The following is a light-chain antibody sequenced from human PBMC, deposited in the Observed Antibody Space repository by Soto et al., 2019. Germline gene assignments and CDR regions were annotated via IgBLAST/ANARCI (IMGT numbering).Light chain of an antibody. CDR3: KQYVSSSMYT. V-gene: IGKV3-20*01. J-gene: IGKJ2*01. Sequence: EYVLTQSPGTLSLSPGERATLSCRASQSVSSSYLAWYQQKPGQAPRLLIYGASSRATGIPDMFSGSGTGTDFTLTISRLEPEDFAVYSCKQYVSSSMYTFGQGTKLEIK. CDR2: GAS. CDR1: QSVSSSY.